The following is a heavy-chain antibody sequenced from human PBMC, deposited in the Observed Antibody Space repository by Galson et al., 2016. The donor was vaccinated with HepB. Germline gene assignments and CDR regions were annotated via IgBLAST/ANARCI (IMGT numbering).Heavy chain of an antibody. CDR2: FADRGEST. J-gene: IGHJ4*02. Sequence: LRLSCAASGFTLRNFAMSWVRQAPGKGLEWVSGFADRGESTHYTESVKGRFTISRDSSNNTLYLQLNSLRAEDTATYYCAKALAVPALGFDFWGQGTLVTVSS. CDR3: AKALAVPALGFDF. V-gene: IGHV3-23*01. CDR1: GFTLRNFA. D-gene: IGHD6-19*01.